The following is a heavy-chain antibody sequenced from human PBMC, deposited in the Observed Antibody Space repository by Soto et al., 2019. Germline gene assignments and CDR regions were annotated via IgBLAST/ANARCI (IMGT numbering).Heavy chain of an antibody. CDR3: VSVQGTPPVTGDYYYYAADA. CDR1: GGTITYYY. V-gene: IGHV4-59*12. J-gene: IGHJ6*02. Sequence: XATLSLTCTVSGGTITYYYWSWIRQAPGKGLEWLGYIFDGVSANYNPSLKSRVSFSLDKSQNQLSLKLTSVTGADTAIYYCVSVQGTPPVTGDYYYYAADACAQGTAVTVS. CDR2: IFDGVSA. D-gene: IGHD2-21*02.